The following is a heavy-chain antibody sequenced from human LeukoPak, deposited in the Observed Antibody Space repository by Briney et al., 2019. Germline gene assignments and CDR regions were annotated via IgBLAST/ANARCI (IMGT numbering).Heavy chain of an antibody. CDR2: IYYSGST. V-gene: IGHV4-59*08. D-gene: IGHD3-10*01. J-gene: IGHJ4*02. Sequence: SETLSLTCAVYGGSFSGYYWSWIRQPPGKGLEWIGYIYYSGSTNYNPSLKSRVTISVDTSKNQFSLKLSSVTAADTAVYYCARQSHYYGSGSYPFDYWGQGTLVTVSS. CDR1: GGSFSGYY. CDR3: ARQSHYYGSGSYPFDY.